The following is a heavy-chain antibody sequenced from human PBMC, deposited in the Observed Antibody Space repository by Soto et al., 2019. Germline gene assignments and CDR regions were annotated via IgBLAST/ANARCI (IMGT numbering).Heavy chain of an antibody. D-gene: IGHD3-10*01. Sequence: SETLSLTCTVSGCSISSGAYCWSWLRQAPGKGPEWIGYMYYGGNPYYKPALKSRPTNSVDRSKNQLSLRLTAVTAADTAVYYCARGPSGQLGWIDPWGQGILVAVSS. V-gene: IGHV4-30-4*01. J-gene: IGHJ5*02. CDR1: GCSISSGAYC. CDR3: ARGPSGQLGWIDP. CDR2: MYYGGNP.